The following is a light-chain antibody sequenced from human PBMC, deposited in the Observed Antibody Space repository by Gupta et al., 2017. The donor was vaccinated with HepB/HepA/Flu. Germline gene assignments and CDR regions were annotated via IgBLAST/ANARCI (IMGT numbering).Light chain of an antibody. V-gene: IGLV1-51*02. CDR1: SSNVGNNY. CDR3: DPEDSIRSDGV. J-gene: IGLJ2*01. Sequence: QSVLTQPPSVSAALGQKVTISCSGSSSNVGNNYVYCYQPRPVSSPKLLIYEDNRRPSVIPARFSASKYATTATVNTTVLQAGEEADYYWDPEDSIRSDGVFGGGTKLTVL. CDR2: EDN.